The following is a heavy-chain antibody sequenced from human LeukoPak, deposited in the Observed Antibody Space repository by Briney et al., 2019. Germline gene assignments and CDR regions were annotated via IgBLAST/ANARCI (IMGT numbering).Heavy chain of an antibody. CDR2: INPNSGGT. Sequence: ASVKVSCKASGYTFTGYYMHWVRQAPGQGLEWMGWINPNSGGTNYAQKFQGRVTMTRDTSISTAYMELSRLRSDDTAVYYCARDRVLWKQRRVNGFAPWAKEPWVTVP. J-gene: IGHJ5*02. CDR1: GYTFTGYY. D-gene: IGHD3-3*01. CDR3: ARDRVLWKQRRVNGFAP. V-gene: IGHV1-2*02.